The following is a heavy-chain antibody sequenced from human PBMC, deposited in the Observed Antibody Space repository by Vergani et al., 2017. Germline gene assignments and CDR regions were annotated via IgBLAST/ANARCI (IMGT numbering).Heavy chain of an antibody. CDR1: GYTFTSYG. CDR2: ISAYNGNT. D-gene: IGHD3-3*01. J-gene: IGHJ6*03. CDR3: ARDKGPFWSGYYNNYYYMDV. Sequence: QVQLVQSGAEVKKPGASVKVSCKASGYTFTSYGISWVRQAPGQGLEWMGWISAYNGNTNYAQKLQGRVTMTTDTSTSTAYMELRSLRSDDTAVYYCARDKGPFWSGYYNNYYYMDVWGKGTTVTVSS. V-gene: IGHV1-18*01.